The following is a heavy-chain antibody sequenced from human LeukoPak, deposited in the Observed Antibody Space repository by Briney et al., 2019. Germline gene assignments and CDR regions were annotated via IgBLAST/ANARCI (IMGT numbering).Heavy chain of an antibody. Sequence: GGSLRLSCAASGITFRSYGMHWVRQAPGKGLERVAVISYDGSRKYYADSVKGRFSISRDNSKNTLYLQMNSLRADDTAVYYCAKGARGDTVTSIVGLNWFDPWGQGTLVTVSS. CDR1: GITFRSYG. J-gene: IGHJ5*02. CDR2: ISYDGSRK. V-gene: IGHV3-30*18. D-gene: IGHD4-17*01. CDR3: AKGARGDTVTSIVGLNWFDP.